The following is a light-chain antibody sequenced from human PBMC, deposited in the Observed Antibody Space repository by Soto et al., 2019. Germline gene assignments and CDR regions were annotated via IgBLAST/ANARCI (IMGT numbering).Light chain of an antibody. CDR2: KAS. J-gene: IGKJ1*01. Sequence: IQVTQFPSSLSASVGNRVTITCQASQNINNWLAWYQFKPGKAPRLLIYKASTLETGVPSRFSGSGSGTEYTLTISGLQPDDFATYYCQQYDTFWTFGQGTTVDIE. CDR1: QNINNW. CDR3: QQYDTFWT. V-gene: IGKV1-5*03.